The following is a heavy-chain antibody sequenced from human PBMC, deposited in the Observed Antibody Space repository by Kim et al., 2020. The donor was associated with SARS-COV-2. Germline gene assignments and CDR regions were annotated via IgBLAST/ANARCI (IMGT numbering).Heavy chain of an antibody. CDR1: GFTFGDYA. V-gene: IGHV3-9*01. Sequence: GGSLRLSCAASGFTFGDYAMHWVRQAPGKGLEWVSGISWNSGSIGYADSVKGRFTISRDNAKNSLYLQMNSLRAEDTALYYCAKNWGRTHLEPFDYWGQGTLVTVSS. J-gene: IGHJ4*02. CDR2: ISWNSGSI. D-gene: IGHD7-27*01. CDR3: AKNWGRTHLEPFDY.